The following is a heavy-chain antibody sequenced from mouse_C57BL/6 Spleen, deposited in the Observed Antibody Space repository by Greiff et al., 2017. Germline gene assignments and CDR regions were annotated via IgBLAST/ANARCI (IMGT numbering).Heavy chain of an antibody. CDR1: GYTFTSSW. D-gene: IGHD2-4*01. J-gene: IGHJ2*01. Sequence: VQLQQPGAALVMPGASVKLSCKASGYTFTSSWMHWVKQRPGQGLEWIGEIDPSDSYTNSNQKFKGKSTLTVDKSSSTAYMQLSSLTSEDSAVYYCARSPLYDYYFDYWGQGTTLTVSS. CDR2: IDPSDSYT. CDR3: ARSPLYDYYFDY. V-gene: IGHV1-69*01.